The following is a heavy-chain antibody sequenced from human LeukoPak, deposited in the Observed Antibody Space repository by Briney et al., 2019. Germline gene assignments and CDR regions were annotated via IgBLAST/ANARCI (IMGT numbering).Heavy chain of an antibody. D-gene: IGHD3-3*01. CDR1: GFTFISYG. CDR2: IRYDGSNK. Sequence: GGSLRLSCEASGFTFISYGMHWVRQAPGKGLEWVAFIRYDGSNKYYANSVKGRFTISRDNSKNTLYLQMNSLRAEDTAVYYCARGITSGPRRYDVRNFDYWGQGTPVTVSS. J-gene: IGHJ4*02. V-gene: IGHV3-30*02. CDR3: ARGITSGPRRYDVRNFDY.